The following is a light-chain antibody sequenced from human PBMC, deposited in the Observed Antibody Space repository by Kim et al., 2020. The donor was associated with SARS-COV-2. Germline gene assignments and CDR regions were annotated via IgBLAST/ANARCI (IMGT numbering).Light chain of an antibody. CDR2: AAS. Sequence: DIQMTQSPSSLSASVGDRVTITCRASQGIGNYLAWYQQKPGKAPNLLIYAASTLQSGVPSRFSGSGSGTDFTLTISSLQPEYVASYYCQKYNSSPRWTFGQGTKVDIK. V-gene: IGKV1-27*01. J-gene: IGKJ1*01. CDR1: QGIGNY. CDR3: QKYNSSPRWT.